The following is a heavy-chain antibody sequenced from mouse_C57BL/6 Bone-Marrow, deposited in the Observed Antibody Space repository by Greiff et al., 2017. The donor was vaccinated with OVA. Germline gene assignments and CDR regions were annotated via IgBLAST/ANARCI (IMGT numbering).Heavy chain of an antibody. Sequence: EVMLVESGGGLVKPGGSLKLSCAASGFTFSSYAMSWVRQTPEKRLEWVATISDGGSYTYYPDNVKGRFTISRDNAKNNLYLQMSHLKSEDTAMYYCARDNDWFAYWGQGTLVTVSA. V-gene: IGHV5-4*01. CDR3: ARDNDWFAY. CDR2: ISDGGSYT. J-gene: IGHJ3*01. CDR1: GFTFSSYA.